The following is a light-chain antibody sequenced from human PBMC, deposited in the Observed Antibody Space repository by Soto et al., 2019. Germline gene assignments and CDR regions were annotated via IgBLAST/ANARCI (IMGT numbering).Light chain of an antibody. V-gene: IGKV3-11*01. CDR3: QQRSNWPIT. CDR1: QSVSSY. CDR2: DAS. J-gene: IGKJ5*01. Sequence: EIVLTQSPAALSLSPGERATLSCRAGQSVSSYLAWYQQKPGQAPRLLIYDASNRATGIPARFSGSGSGTDFTLTISSLEPEDFAVYYCQQRSNWPITFGQGTRLETK.